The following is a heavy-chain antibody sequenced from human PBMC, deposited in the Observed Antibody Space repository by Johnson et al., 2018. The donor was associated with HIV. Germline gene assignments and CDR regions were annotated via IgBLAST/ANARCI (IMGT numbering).Heavy chain of an antibody. CDR2: IRYDGSNK. J-gene: IGHJ3*01. D-gene: IGHD5-18*01. V-gene: IGHV3-30*02. CDR1: GFTFSSYA. Sequence: QVQLVESGGGLVQPGGSLRLSCAASGFTFSSYAMSWVRQAPGKGLEWVAFIRYDGSNKYYADSVKGRFTISRDNSKNTLYLQMNSLRAEDTAVYYCAKVGGYSYGESWGKGTMVTVSS. CDR3: AKVGGYSYGES.